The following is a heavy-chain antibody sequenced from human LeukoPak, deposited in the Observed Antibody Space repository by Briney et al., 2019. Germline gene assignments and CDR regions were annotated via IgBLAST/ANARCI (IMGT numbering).Heavy chain of an antibody. V-gene: IGHV3-33*01. CDR3: ARDRDSSSHYFDY. CDR2: IWYDASNK. Sequence: GRSLRLSCAASGFTFRSHGMHWVRQAPGKGLEWVGVIWYDASNKYYADSVKGRFTISRDNSKNTLYLQMNSLRAEDTAVYYCARDRDSSSHYFDYWGQGTLVTVSS. J-gene: IGHJ4*02. D-gene: IGHD6-13*01. CDR1: GFTFRSHG.